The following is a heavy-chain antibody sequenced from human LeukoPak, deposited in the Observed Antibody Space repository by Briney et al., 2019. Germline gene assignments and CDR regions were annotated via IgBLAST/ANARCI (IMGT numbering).Heavy chain of an antibody. CDR3: ARQAYYYDSSGYLVNWFDP. D-gene: IGHD3-22*01. V-gene: IGHV4-39*01. CDR2: IYHSGST. J-gene: IGHJ5*02. Sequence: TPSETLSLTCTVSGGSISSSSYYWGWIRQPPGKGLEWIGSIYHSGSTYYNPSLKSRVTISVDTSKNQFSLKLSSVTAADTAVYYCARQAYYYDSSGYLVNWFDPWGQGTLVTVSS. CDR1: GGSISSSSYY.